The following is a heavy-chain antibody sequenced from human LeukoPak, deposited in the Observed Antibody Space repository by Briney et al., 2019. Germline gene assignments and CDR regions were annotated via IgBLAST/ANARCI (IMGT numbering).Heavy chain of an antibody. CDR1: GGSTSSYY. J-gene: IGHJ6*02. D-gene: IGHD3-10*01. CDR2: IYYSGST. V-gene: IGHV4-59*08. CDR3: ARGSYYYGMDV. Sequence: PSETLYLTCTVSGGSTSSYYWSWIRQPPGKALEWIGYIYYSGSTNYNPSLKSRVTISVDTSKNQFSLKLSSVTAADTAVYYCARGSYYYGMDVWGQGTTVPVSS.